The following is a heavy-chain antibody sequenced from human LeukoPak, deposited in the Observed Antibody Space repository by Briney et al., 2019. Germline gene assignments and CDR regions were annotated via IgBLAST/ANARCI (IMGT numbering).Heavy chain of an antibody. J-gene: IGHJ4*02. Sequence: GGSLRLSCAASGFSFSTYGMHWVRQAPGKGLEWVAVIWYDGSKKYYADSVKGRFIISRDNSKNTLYLQMNSLRAEDTAVYYCAVVAVASEFDYWGQGTLVTVSS. CDR2: IWYDGSKK. CDR3: AVVAVASEFDY. CDR1: GFSFSTYG. D-gene: IGHD6-19*01. V-gene: IGHV3-33*01.